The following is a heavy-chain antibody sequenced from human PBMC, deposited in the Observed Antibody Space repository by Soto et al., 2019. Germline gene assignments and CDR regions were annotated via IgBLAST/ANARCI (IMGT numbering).Heavy chain of an antibody. CDR2: IIPIFGTA. CDR1: GGTFSSYA. Sequence: SVKVSCKASGGTFSSYAISWVRQAPGQGLEWMGGIIPIFGTANYAQKFQGRVTITADESTSTAYMELSSLRSEDTAVYYCASRFDTAMVRGDAFDIWGQGTMVTVSS. D-gene: IGHD5-18*01. V-gene: IGHV1-69*13. J-gene: IGHJ3*02. CDR3: ASRFDTAMVRGDAFDI.